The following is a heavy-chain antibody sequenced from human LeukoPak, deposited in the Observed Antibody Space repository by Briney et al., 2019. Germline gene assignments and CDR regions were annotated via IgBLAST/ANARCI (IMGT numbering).Heavy chain of an antibody. Sequence: SETLSLTCIVSGGSIGTYYWSWIRQSPGKGLEWIGYIYVTGSTRYNPYLQSRVTISVDTSRNQSFLKMSSVTAADTAVYYCARHNGGGIEDMDVWGTGTKVTVSS. J-gene: IGHJ6*03. CDR1: GGSIGTYY. CDR3: ARHNGGGIEDMDV. CDR2: IYVTGST. D-gene: IGHD3-16*02. V-gene: IGHV4-59*08.